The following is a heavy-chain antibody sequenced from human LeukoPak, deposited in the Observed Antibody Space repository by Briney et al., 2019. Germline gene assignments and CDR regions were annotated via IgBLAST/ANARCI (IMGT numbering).Heavy chain of an antibody. V-gene: IGHV1-18*03. J-gene: IGHJ5*02. CDR3: ARGENFDWLLSSELKSENNWFDP. D-gene: IGHD3-9*01. CDR1: GYTFTSYG. Sequence: ASVKVSCMASGYTFTSYGISWVRQAPGQGLEWMGWISAYNGNTNYAQKLQGRVTMTTDTSTSTAYMELSSLRSEDMAVYYCARGENFDWLLSSELKSENNWFDPWGQGTLVTVSS. CDR2: ISAYNGNT.